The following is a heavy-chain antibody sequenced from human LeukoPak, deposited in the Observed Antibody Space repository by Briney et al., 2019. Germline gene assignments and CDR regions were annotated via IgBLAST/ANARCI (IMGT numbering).Heavy chain of an antibody. CDR3: ARDWDSSSWHDPYYFDY. CDR1: GFTFSTYS. D-gene: IGHD6-13*01. V-gene: IGHV3-21*01. Sequence: GGSLRLSCAASGFTFSTYSMNWVRQAPGKGLEWVSSISSRSSYIYYADSMKGRFTISRDNAKNSLYLQMNSLRAEDTAVYYCARDWDSSSWHDPYYFDYWGQGTLVTVSS. J-gene: IGHJ4*02. CDR2: ISSRSSYI.